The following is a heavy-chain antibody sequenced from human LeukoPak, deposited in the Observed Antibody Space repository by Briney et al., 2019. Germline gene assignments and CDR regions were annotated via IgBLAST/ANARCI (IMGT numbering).Heavy chain of an antibody. CDR2: IRSKANSYAT. V-gene: IGHV3-73*01. D-gene: IGHD4-17*01. Sequence: PGGCLKLSCAASGFTFSGSAMRWVRQASGEGLEWVGRIRSKANSYATAYAASVKGRFTISRDDSKNTAYLQMNSLKTEDTAVYYCTTLFDYGDQFDYWGQGTLVTVSS. CDR1: GFTFSGSA. J-gene: IGHJ4*02. CDR3: TTLFDYGDQFDY.